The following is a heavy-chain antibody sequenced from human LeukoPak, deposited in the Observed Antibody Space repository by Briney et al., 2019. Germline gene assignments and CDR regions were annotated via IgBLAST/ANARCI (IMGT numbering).Heavy chain of an antibody. D-gene: IGHD6-13*01. CDR1: GGSISSYY. Sequence: PSETLSLTCTVSGGSISSYYWSWIRQPPGKGLEWIGYIYYSGSTNYKPPLKSRVTMSLNTSKNQFSLKLSSVTAADTAIYYCASHSATWYFQHWGQGTPVTVSS. CDR3: ASHSATWYFQH. CDR2: IYYSGST. V-gene: IGHV4-59*01. J-gene: IGHJ1*01.